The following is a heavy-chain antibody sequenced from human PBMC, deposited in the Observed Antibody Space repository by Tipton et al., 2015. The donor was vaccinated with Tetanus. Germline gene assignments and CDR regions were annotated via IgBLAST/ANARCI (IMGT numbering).Heavy chain of an antibody. CDR3: ARDLIAAYGMDV. V-gene: IGHV3-21*01. CDR2: ISSSSSYI. J-gene: IGHJ6*02. D-gene: IGHD6-13*01. CDR1: GFTVSSNY. Sequence: SLRLSCAASGFTVSSNYMSWVRQAPGKGLEWVSSISSSSSYIYYADSVKGRFTISRDNAKNSLYLQMNSLRAEDTAVYYCARDLIAAYGMDVWGQGTTVTVSS.